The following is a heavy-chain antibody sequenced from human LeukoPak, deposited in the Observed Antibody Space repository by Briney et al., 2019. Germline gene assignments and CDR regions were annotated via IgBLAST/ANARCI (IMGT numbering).Heavy chain of an antibody. J-gene: IGHJ6*03. CDR1: GYTFTGYY. D-gene: IGHD2-8*01. CDR3: ARDTTPGVYYMDV. Sequence: GASVKVSCKASGYTFTGYYMHWVRQAPGQGLEWMGRINPNSGGTNYAQKFQGRVTMTRGTSISTAYMELSRLRSDDTAVYYCARDTTPGVYYMDVWGKGTTVTVSS. V-gene: IGHV1-2*06. CDR2: INPNSGGT.